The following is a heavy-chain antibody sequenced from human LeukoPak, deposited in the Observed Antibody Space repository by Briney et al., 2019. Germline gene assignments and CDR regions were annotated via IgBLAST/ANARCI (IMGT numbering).Heavy chain of an antibody. CDR2: IKSKTDGGTT. D-gene: IGHD4-11*01. J-gene: IGHJ4*02. V-gene: IGHV3-15*01. CDR3: TTDPVFDYSNNFDY. Sequence: KTGGSLRLSCVASGFTFFSSWMSWVRQAPGKGLEWVGRIKSKTDGGTTDYAAPVKGRFTISRDDSKNTLYLQMNSLKTEDTAVYYCTTDPVFDYSNNFDYWGQGTLVTVSS. CDR1: GFTFFSSW.